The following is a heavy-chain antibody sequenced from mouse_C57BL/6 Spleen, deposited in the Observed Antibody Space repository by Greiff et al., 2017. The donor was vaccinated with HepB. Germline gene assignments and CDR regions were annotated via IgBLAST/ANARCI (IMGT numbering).Heavy chain of an antibody. Sequence: VQLKESGAELVKPGASVKISCKASGYAFSSYWMNWVKQRPGKGLEWIGQIYPGDGDTNYNGKFKGKATLTADKSSSTAYMQLSSLTSEDSAVYFCARQPTMVTTAWFAYWGQGTLVTVSA. CDR3: ARQPTMVTTAWFAY. CDR1: GYAFSSYW. D-gene: IGHD2-9*01. J-gene: IGHJ3*01. V-gene: IGHV1-80*01. CDR2: IYPGDGDT.